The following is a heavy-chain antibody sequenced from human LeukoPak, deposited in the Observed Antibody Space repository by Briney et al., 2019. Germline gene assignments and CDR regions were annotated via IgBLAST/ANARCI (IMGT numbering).Heavy chain of an antibody. J-gene: IGHJ5*02. Sequence: SQTLSLTCAISGDTVSRNSAACNWIRQSPSRGLEWLGRTYYRSKWYNDYAVSVKSRITINPDTSKNQFSLQLNSVTPEDTAVYYCAIGYNWVDPWGQGTLVTVSS. D-gene: IGHD3-10*01. CDR3: AIGYNWVDP. CDR1: GDTVSRNSAA. CDR2: TYYRSKWYN. V-gene: IGHV6-1*01.